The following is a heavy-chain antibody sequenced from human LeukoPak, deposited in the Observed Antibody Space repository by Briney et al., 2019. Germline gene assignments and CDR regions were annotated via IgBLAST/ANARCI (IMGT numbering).Heavy chain of an antibody. CDR2: ISAYNGNT. V-gene: IGHV1-18*01. D-gene: IGHD5-24*01. CDR1: GYTFTSYG. CDR3: ARDSRWLQLWDIVY. Sequence: ASVKVSCKASGYTFTSYGISWVRQAPGQGLEWMGWISAYNGNTNYAQKLQGRVTMTTDTSTSTAYMELRSLRSDDTAVYYCARDSRWLQLWDIVYWGQGTLVTVSS. J-gene: IGHJ4*02.